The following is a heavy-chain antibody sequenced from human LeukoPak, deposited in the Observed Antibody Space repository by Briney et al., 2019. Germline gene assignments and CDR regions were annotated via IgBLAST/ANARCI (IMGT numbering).Heavy chain of an antibody. CDR1: GGSISSDNYY. D-gene: IGHD2-21*01. Sequence: SETLSLTCTVSGGSISSDNYYWSWIRQPAGKGLEWIGRIYTSGSTNYNPSLKSRVTISVDTSKNQFSLRLSSVTAADTAVYYCARDGGDWATYFDYWGQGALVTVSS. V-gene: IGHV4-61*02. CDR2: IYTSGST. CDR3: ARDGGDWATYFDY. J-gene: IGHJ4*02.